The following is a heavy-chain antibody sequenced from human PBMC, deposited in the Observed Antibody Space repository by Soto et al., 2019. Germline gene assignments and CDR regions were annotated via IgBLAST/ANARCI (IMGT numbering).Heavy chain of an antibody. CDR2: IYWDDDK. CDR1: GFSLSTSGVG. D-gene: IGHD3-3*01. J-gene: IGHJ4*02. V-gene: IGHV2-5*02. Sequence: ASGPTLVNPTQTLTLTCTFSGFSLSTSGVGVGWIRQPPGKALEWLALIYWDDDKRYSPSLKSRLTITKDTSKNQVVLTMTNMDPVDTATYYCAHTYYYDFWSGYRIEPGDYRGLFDYWGQGTLVTVSS. CDR3: AHTYYYDFWSGYRIEPGDYRGLFDY.